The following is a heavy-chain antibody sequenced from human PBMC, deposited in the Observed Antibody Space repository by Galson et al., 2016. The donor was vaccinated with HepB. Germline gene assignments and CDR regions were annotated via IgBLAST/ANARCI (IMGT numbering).Heavy chain of an antibody. CDR3: ARGGRDTAMDYYYGMDV. CDR1: GFTVSSNY. Sequence: SLRLSCAASGFTVSSNYMSWVRQAPGKGLEWVSVIYSGGSTYYADSVKGRFTISRDNSKNTLYLQMNSLRAEDTAVYYCARGGRDTAMDYYYGMDVWGQGTTVTVSS. J-gene: IGHJ6*02. V-gene: IGHV3-66*01. CDR2: IYSGGST. D-gene: IGHD5-18*01.